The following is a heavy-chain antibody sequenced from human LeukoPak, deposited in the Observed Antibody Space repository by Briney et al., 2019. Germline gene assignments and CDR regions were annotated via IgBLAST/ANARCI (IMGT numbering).Heavy chain of an antibody. V-gene: IGHV1-2*02. CDR2: ITPNSGGT. J-gene: IGHJ5*02. D-gene: IGHD3-3*01. Sequence: ASVKVSRKASGYTFTGYYMHWVRQAPGQGLEWMGWITPNSGGTNYAQKFQGRVTMTRDTSISTAYMELSRLGSDDTAVYYCARGPYDFWSGYLLSDPWGQGTLVTVSS. CDR1: GYTFTGYY. CDR3: ARGPYDFWSGYLLSDP.